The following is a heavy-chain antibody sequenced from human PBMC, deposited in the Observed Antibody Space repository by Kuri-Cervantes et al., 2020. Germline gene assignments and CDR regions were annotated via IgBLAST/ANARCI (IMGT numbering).Heavy chain of an antibody. CDR2: INQDGGLK. Sequence: GGSLRLSCVASGFTFSNHWMNWVRQAPGKGLEWVANINQDGGLKDHVDSVKGRFTISRDNAKNSLHLQMNSLKVEDTAVYYCASSYYYGPGGRGSLVTVSS. V-gene: IGHV3-7*02. J-gene: IGHJ4*02. CDR1: GFTFSNHW. D-gene: IGHD3-10*01. CDR3: ASSYYYGP.